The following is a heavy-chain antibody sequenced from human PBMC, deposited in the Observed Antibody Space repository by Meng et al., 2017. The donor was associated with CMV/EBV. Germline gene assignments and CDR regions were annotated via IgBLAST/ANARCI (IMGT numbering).Heavy chain of an antibody. V-gene: IGHV4-39*01. J-gene: IGHJ4*02. CDR3: ARVRCSSTSCYGDFDY. D-gene: IGHD2-2*01. CDR1: GGSISSSSYY. Sequence: SETLSLTCTVSGGSISSSSYYWGWLRQPPGKGLEWIGSIYYSGTTYYNPSLKSRVTISVDTSKNQFSLKLSSVTAADTAVYYCARVRCSSTSCYGDFDYWGQGTLVTVSS. CDR2: IYYSGTT.